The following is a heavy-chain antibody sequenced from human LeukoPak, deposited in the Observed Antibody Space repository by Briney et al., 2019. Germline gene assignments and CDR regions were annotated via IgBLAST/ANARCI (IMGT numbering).Heavy chain of an antibody. V-gene: IGHV3-23*01. J-gene: IGHJ4*02. D-gene: IGHD2-15*01. Sequence: GGSLRLSCAASGLTFSSYAMSWVRQAPGKALEWVSAISGSGGSTYYADSVKGRFTISRDNSKNTMYMQMNSLRAEDTAVYYCAKDRGKVAASQFDYWGQGTLVTVSS. CDR1: GLTFSSYA. CDR3: AKDRGKVAASQFDY. CDR2: ISGSGGST.